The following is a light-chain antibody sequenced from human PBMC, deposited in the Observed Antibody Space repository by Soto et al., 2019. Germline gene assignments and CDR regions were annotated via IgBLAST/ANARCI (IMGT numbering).Light chain of an antibody. CDR1: QNINNW. CDR2: RAS. Sequence: DIQMTQSPSTLSASVGDRVTITCRASQNINNWLAWYQQKPGKAPKLLIYRASSLENGVPSRFSGRRSVTEFIFTITSLQPDDFATYYCQQYSSDSTFGQGTKVEVK. V-gene: IGKV1-5*03. CDR3: QQYSSDST. J-gene: IGKJ1*01.